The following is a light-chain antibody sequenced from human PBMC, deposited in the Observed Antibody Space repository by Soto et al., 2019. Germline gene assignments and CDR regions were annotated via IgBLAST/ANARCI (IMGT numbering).Light chain of an antibody. J-gene: IGLJ1*01. CDR2: DVS. Sequence: QSALTQPASVSGSPGQSITISCTGTSSDVGAYDYVSWYQQHPGEVPKLMIFDVSDRPSGVSNRFSGSKSGNTASLTISGLQAEDEADYYCSSFTTSTPYVFGTGTKIPV. CDR3: SSFTTSTPYV. CDR1: SSDVGAYDY. V-gene: IGLV2-14*03.